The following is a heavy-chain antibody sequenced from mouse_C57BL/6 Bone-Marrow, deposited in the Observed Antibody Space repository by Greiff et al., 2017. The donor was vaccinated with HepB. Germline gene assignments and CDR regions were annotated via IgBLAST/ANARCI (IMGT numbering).Heavy chain of an antibody. J-gene: IGHJ3*01. CDR3: TTHHGPAGLAY. CDR1: GFNIKDDY. V-gene: IGHV14-4*01. CDR2: IDPENGDT. Sequence: EVQLQQSGAELVRPGASVKLSCTASGFNIKDDYMHWVKQRPEQGLEWIGWIDPENGDTEYASKFQGKATITADTSSNTAYLQLSSLTSEDTAVYYSTTHHGPAGLAYWGKGTLVTVSA.